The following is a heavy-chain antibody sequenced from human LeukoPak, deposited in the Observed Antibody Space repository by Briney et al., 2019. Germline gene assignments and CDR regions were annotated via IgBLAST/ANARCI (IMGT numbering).Heavy chain of an antibody. Sequence: ASVKVSCKASGYTFTNYYIHWVRQAPGQGLEWMGLINPSGGNTNYAQNSQGRVTMTRDTSASTVYMELSSLRSEDTAIYYCARIRDGYNDAYDIWGQGTVVTVPS. CDR3: ARIRDGYNDAYDI. CDR1: GYTFTNYY. D-gene: IGHD5-24*01. V-gene: IGHV1-46*01. J-gene: IGHJ3*02. CDR2: INPSGGNT.